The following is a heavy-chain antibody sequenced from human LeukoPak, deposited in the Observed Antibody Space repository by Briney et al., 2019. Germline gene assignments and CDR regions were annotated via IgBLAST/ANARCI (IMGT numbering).Heavy chain of an antibody. CDR1: GFTFNNYN. CDR2: ISTSSSPI. CDR3: ATAGLTVGNYELFDS. V-gene: IGHV3-48*04. Sequence: GGSLRLSCAASGFTFNNYNMNWVRRAPGKGLEWVSYISTSSSPIYYADSAKGRFTISRDNAKNSLYLQMNSLRVEDTAVYYCATAGLTVGNYELFDSWGQGTLVTVSS. J-gene: IGHJ4*02. D-gene: IGHD4-11*01.